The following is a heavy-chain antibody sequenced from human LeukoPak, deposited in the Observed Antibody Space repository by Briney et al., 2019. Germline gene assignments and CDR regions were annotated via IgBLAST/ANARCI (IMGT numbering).Heavy chain of an antibody. D-gene: IGHD4-23*01. Sequence: PSETLSLTCTVPGGSISSGGYYWSWIRQHPGKGLEWIGYIYYSGSTYYNPSLKSRVTISVDTSKNQFSLKLSSVTAADTAVYYCARGGVVRYHLFDPWGQGTLVTVSS. CDR1: GGSISSGGYY. V-gene: IGHV4-31*03. J-gene: IGHJ5*02. CDR2: IYYSGST. CDR3: ARGGVVRYHLFDP.